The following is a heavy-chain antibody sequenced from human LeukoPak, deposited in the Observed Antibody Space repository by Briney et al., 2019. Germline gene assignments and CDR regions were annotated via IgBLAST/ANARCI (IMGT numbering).Heavy chain of an antibody. CDR2: IYYSGST. CDR1: GGSISSYY. CDR3: ASHVVTTWGDYFDY. J-gene: IGHJ4*02. V-gene: IGHV4-59*08. D-gene: IGHD4-23*01. Sequence: PSETLSLTCTVSGGSISSYYWSWIRRPPGKGLEWIGYIYYSGSTNYNPSLKSRVTISVDTSKNHFSLNLSSVTAADTAVYYCASHVVTTWGDYFDYWGQGTLVTVSS.